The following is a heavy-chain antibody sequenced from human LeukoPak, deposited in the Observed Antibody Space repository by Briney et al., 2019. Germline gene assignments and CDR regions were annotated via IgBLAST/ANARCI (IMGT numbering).Heavy chain of an antibody. D-gene: IGHD2-15*01. CDR3: TTVDCSGGSCSVGYFDY. Sequence: ASVKVSCKVSGYTHTDLSIHWVRQAPGKGRDWMGGFDPEDGEIIYAQKFQGRVTMTEDTSTDTAYMELSSLRSEDTAVYYCTTVDCSGGSCSVGYFDYWGQGTLVTVSS. CDR2: FDPEDGEI. CDR1: GYTHTDLS. V-gene: IGHV1-24*01. J-gene: IGHJ4*02.